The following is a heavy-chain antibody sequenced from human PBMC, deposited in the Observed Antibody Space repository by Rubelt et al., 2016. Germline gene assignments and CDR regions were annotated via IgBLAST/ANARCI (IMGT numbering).Heavy chain of an antibody. CDR3: ARVGIIGTLGYFDY. J-gene: IGHJ4*02. CDR1: GYTFISYN. CDR2: ISPSGGST. V-gene: IGHV1-46*01. D-gene: IGHD1-20*01. Sequence: SGAEVKKPGASVKVSCKASGYTFISYNMHWVRQAPRQGPEWMGGISPSGGSTSYAQKFQGRVTKTRDTSTSTVFMELSSLRSEDTAVYYCARVGIIGTLGYFDYWGQGTLVTVSS.